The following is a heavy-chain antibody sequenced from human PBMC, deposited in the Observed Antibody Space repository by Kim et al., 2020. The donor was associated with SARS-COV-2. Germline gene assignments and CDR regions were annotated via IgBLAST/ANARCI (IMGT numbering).Heavy chain of an antibody. Sequence: GGSLRLSCAASGFSFSDYSMTWIRQAPGKGLEWLAYINSDGTSIKYADSVNGRFTISRDNAKKSLSLQMNSLTPEDTAVYYCEREPASWGQGTLVTVSS. J-gene: IGHJ5*02. CDR1: GFSFSDYS. CDR3: EREPAS. CDR2: INSDGTSI. V-gene: IGHV3-11*01.